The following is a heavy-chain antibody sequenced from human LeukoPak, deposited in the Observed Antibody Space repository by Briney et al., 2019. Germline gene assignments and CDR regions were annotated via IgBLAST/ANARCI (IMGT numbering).Heavy chain of an antibody. CDR3: ARDWRTTVTYYYYGMDV. CDR2: IWYDGSNK. D-gene: IGHD4-11*01. Sequence: PGGSLRLSCAASGFTVSSNYMSWVRQAPGKGLEWVAVIWYDGSNKYYADSVKGRFTISRDNSKNTLYLQMNSLRAEDTAVYYCARDWRTTVTYYYYGMDVWGQGTTVTVSS. J-gene: IGHJ6*02. V-gene: IGHV3-33*08. CDR1: GFTVSSNY.